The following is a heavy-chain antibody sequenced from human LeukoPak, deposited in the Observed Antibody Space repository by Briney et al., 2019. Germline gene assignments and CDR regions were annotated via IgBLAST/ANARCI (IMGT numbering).Heavy chain of an antibody. Sequence: ASVKVSCKASGYTFTGYYMHWVRQAPGQGLEWMGWINAGNGNTKYSQKFQGRVTITRDTSASTAYMELSSLRSEDTAVYYCARGKYSSWGNFDYWGQGTLVTVSS. D-gene: IGHD6-6*01. CDR1: GYTFTGYY. V-gene: IGHV1-3*01. CDR2: INAGNGNT. J-gene: IGHJ4*02. CDR3: ARGKYSSWGNFDY.